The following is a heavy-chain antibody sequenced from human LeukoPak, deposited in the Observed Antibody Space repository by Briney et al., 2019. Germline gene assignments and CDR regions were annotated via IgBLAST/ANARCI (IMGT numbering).Heavy chain of an antibody. CDR2: MYYTGST. D-gene: IGHD6-19*01. V-gene: IGHV4-61*08. Sequence: PSETLSLTCAVSGGPVSSGGYYWSWIRQPPGKGLEWIGYMYYTGSTNSNPSLKSRVTISGDTSKNQFSLKLSSVTAADTAVYYCAREYSSGWGYFDYWGQGTLVTVSS. CDR1: GGPVSSGGYY. J-gene: IGHJ4*02. CDR3: AREYSSGWGYFDY.